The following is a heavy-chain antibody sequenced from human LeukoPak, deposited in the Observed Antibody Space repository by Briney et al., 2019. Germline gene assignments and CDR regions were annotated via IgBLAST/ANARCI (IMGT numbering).Heavy chain of an antibody. V-gene: IGHV1-58*02. J-gene: IGHJ6*02. CDR3: AADLGYCSSTSCSRGWYYYYGMAV. CDR1: GFTCTSSA. CDR2: IVVGSGNT. D-gene: IGHD2-2*01. Sequence: ASVKVSCKASGFTCTSSAMQWVRQARGQRPEWIGWIVVGSGNTNYAQKFQERVTITRDMSTSTAYMELSSLRSEDTAVYYCAADLGYCSSTSCSRGWYYYYGMAVWGQGTTVTVSS.